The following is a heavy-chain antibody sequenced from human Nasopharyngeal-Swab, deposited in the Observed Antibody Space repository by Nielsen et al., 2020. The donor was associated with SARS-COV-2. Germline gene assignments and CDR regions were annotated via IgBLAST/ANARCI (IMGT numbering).Heavy chain of an antibody. V-gene: IGHV1-24*01. CDR2: FDPEDGET. J-gene: IGHJ5*02. D-gene: IGHD6-19*01. CDR3: ATGQQWLVQWFDP. CDR1: GYTLTELS. Sequence: ASVKVSCKVSGYTLTELSMHWVRQAPGKGLEWMGGFDPEDGETIYAQKFQGRVTMTEETSTDTAYMELSSLRSEDTAVYYCATGQQWLVQWFDPWGQGTLVTVSS.